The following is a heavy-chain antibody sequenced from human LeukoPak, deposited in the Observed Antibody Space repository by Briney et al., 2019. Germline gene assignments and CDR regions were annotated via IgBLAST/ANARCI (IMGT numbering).Heavy chain of an antibody. CDR2: ISSNGGST. CDR3: VRGHSSSSNYFDY. CDR1: GFTFSSYA. D-gene: IGHD6-6*01. J-gene: IGHJ4*02. V-gene: IGHV3-64D*09. Sequence: GGSLRLSSSASGFTFSSYAMRWVRQAPGKGLEYVSGISSNGGSTNYEDSVKGRFTISRDNSKNTLYLQMSSLRTEDTAVYYCVRGHSSSSNYFDYWGQGSLVTVSS.